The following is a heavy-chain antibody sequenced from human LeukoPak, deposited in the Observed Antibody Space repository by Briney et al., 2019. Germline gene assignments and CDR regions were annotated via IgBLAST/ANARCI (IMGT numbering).Heavy chain of an antibody. CDR1: GFTVSSNY. CDR3: ARVGRSGSFPFDY. V-gene: IGHV3-66*01. CDR2: IYSGGST. D-gene: IGHD1-26*01. J-gene: IGHJ4*02. Sequence: GGSLRLSCAASGFTVSSNYMSWVRQAPGKGLEWVSVIYSGGSTYYADSVKGRFTISRDNSKNTLCLQMNSLRAEDTALYCCARVGRSGSFPFDYWGQGTLVTVSS.